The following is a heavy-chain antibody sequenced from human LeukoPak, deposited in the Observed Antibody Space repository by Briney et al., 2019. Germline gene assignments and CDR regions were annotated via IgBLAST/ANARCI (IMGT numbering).Heavy chain of an antibody. Sequence: SGPTLVKPTQTLTLTCTFSGFSLSTSGVGVGWIRQPPGKALEWLALIYWADDKRYSPSLKSRLTLTKDTSKNQVVLTMTNMDPVDTATYYCAHLSPTYYYDSSGFHNWFDPWGQGTLVTVSS. CDR1: GFSLSTSGVG. CDR3: AHLSPTYYYDSSGFHNWFDP. V-gene: IGHV2-5*02. CDR2: IYWADDK. D-gene: IGHD3-22*01. J-gene: IGHJ5*02.